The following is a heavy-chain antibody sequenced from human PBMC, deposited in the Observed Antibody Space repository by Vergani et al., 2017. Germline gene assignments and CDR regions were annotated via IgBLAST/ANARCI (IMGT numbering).Heavy chain of an antibody. CDR1: GGSISSGGYY. Sequence: QVQLQESGPGLVKPSQTLSLTCTVSGGSISSGGYYWSWIRQHPGKGLEWIGEINHSGSTNYNPSLKSRVTISVDTSKNQFSLKLSSVTAADTAVYYCARGPPSSWIRSVPFDYWGQGTLVTVSS. CDR2: INHSGST. D-gene: IGHD6-13*01. CDR3: ARGPPSSWIRSVPFDY. J-gene: IGHJ4*02. V-gene: IGHV4-31*03.